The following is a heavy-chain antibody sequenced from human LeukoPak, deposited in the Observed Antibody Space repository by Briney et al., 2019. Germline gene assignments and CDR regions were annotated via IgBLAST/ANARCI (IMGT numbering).Heavy chain of an antibody. V-gene: IGHV3-21*01. D-gene: IGHD2-21*02. CDR3: VRACGGDCYLADY. Sequence: GGSLRLSCAASGFTFSSYSMSWVRQAPGKGPEWVSSISSSSSYIYYADSVKGRFTISRDYAKNSLYLQMNSLTAEDTAVYYCVRACGGDCYLADYWGQGTLVTVSS. J-gene: IGHJ4*02. CDR2: ISSSSSYI. CDR1: GFTFSSYS.